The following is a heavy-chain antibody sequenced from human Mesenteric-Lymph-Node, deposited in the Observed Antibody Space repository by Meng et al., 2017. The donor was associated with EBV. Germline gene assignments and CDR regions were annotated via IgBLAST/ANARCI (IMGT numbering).Heavy chain of an antibody. CDR1: GGSFSGYY. J-gene: IGHJ3*02. V-gene: IGHV4-34*01. CDR3: APRPYYSDTSGPRGAFDI. Sequence: QVQLQQWGAGLLKPSEXLSRTCAVYGGSFSGYYWNWIRQPPGKGLEWVGEINHSGITNYNPSLKSRVTISVDTSENQFYLKLNSVTAADTAIYYCAPRPYYSDTSGPRGAFDIWGQGTMVNVSS. D-gene: IGHD3-22*01. CDR2: INHSGIT.